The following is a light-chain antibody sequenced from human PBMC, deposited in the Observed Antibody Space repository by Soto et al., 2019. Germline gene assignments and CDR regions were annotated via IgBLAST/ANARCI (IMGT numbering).Light chain of an antibody. Sequence: EILMTPSPSTLAVSPGERATLSCRASQSVSSKLAWYQQKPGQAPRLLIYDASTRATVIPASFSGSGSGTEFTLTISSLQYDDFAVYYCQQYNDWHPIPFGQGTRLEIK. CDR1: QSVSSK. J-gene: IGKJ5*01. CDR2: DAS. CDR3: QQYNDWHPIP. V-gene: IGKV3-15*01.